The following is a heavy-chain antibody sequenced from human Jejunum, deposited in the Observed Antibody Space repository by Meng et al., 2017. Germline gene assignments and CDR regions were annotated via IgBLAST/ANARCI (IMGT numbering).Heavy chain of an antibody. CDR1: GVSLSSTGVS. J-gene: IGHJ4*02. D-gene: IGHD2-15*01. V-gene: IGHV2-5*02. CDR3: THRREDPRSAFYYLDY. Sequence: QITLKESGPTLVKPTQTLTLTFRLSGVSLSSTGVSVGWIRQPPGKALEWLALIYWDDDKRYNPSLMSRLTITKDTSMNHVVLTMTNIDPVDTGTYYCTHRREDPRSAFYYLDYWGRGTLVTVSS. CDR2: IYWDDDK.